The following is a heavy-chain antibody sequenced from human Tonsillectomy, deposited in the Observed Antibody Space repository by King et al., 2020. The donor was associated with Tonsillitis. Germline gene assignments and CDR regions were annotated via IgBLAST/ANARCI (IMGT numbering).Heavy chain of an antibody. CDR3: AKDSFGGPTYVKERENNPANHYYYYGMDV. Sequence: VQLVESGGGVVQPGRSLRLSCAASGFTFSSYGMHWVRQAPAKGLEWVAVISYDGSNKYYADSVKGRFTISRDNSKNTLYLQMNSLRAEDTAVYYCAKDSFGGPTYVKERENNPANHYYYYGMDVWGQGTTVTVSS. V-gene: IGHV3-30*18. CDR2: ISYDGSNK. CDR1: GFTFSSYG. D-gene: IGHD3-10*01. J-gene: IGHJ6*02.